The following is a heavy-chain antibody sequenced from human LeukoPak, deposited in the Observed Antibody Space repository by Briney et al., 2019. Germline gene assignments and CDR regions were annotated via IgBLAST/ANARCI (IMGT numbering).Heavy chain of an antibody. CDR1: GFTFSSNA. CDR3: AKDGSTYYDRSGYYPFHY. D-gene: IGHD3-22*01. CDR2: ISGIDSGA. J-gene: IGHJ4*02. Sequence: GGSLRLSCVACGFTFSSNAMSWVRQAPGKGLEWVATISGIDSGAYYADSVKGRFTISRDNSKNTLYLHMNSLRAEDTAVYYCAKDGSTYYDRSGYYPFHYWGQGALVTVSS. V-gene: IGHV3-23*01.